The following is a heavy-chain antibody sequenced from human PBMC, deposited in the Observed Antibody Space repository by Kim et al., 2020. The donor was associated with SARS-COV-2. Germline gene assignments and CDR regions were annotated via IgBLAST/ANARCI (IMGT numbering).Heavy chain of an antibody. V-gene: IGHV3-33*05. CDR1: GFTFSSYG. D-gene: IGHD3-22*01. CDR2: ISYDGSNK. CDR3: ARESGYYDSSGGNWFDP. J-gene: IGHJ5*02. Sequence: GGSLRLSCAASGFTFSSYGMHWVRQAPGKGLEWVAVISYDGSNKYYADSVKGRFTISRDNSKNTLYLQMNSLRAEDTAVYYCARESGYYDSSGGNWFDPWGQGTLVTVSS.